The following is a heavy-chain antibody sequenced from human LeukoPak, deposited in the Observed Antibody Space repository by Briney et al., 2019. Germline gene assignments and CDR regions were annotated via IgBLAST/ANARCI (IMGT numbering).Heavy chain of an antibody. CDR1: GGSISSYY. Sequence: SETLSLTCTVSGGSISSYYWSWIRQPPGKGLEWIGYIYYSGSTNYNPSLKSRVTIPVDTSKNQFSLKLSSVTAADTAVYYCAREGPYGFVDYWGQGTLVTVSS. CDR2: IYYSGST. CDR3: AREGPYGFVDY. J-gene: IGHJ4*02. D-gene: IGHD3/OR15-3a*01. V-gene: IGHV4-59*01.